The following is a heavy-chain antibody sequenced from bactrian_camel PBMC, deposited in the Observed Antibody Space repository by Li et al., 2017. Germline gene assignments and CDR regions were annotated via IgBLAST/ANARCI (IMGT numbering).Heavy chain of an antibody. CDR2: FNLDGTP. J-gene: IGHJ4*01. D-gene: IGHD2*01. V-gene: IGHV3S53*01. Sequence: QLVESGGGSVQAGGSLKLSCQGSEYIFNNCGMAWYRQAPGQGGGLVASFNLDGTPTYADSVKGRFTISQDNAKAIVYLQMDNLKPEDTAVYYCAIEVFSDKYYASLLPGNGAFNYWGQGTQVTVS. CDR3: AIEVFSDKYYASLLPGNGAFNY. CDR1: EYIFNNCG.